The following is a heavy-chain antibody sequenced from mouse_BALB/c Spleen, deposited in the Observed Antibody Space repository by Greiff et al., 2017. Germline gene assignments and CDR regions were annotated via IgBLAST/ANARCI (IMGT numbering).Heavy chain of an antibody. CDR3: ARDRTGYYGYYAMDY. CDR2: IWGDGST. J-gene: IGHJ4*01. CDR1: GFSLTGYG. V-gene: IGHV2-6-7*01. D-gene: IGHD1-1*01. Sequence: QVQLKESGPGLVAPSQSLSITCTVSGFSLTGYGVNWVRQPPGKGLEWLGMIWGDGSTDYNSALKSRLSISKDNSKSQVFLKMNSLQTDDTARYYCARDRTGYYGYYAMDYWGQGTSVTVSS.